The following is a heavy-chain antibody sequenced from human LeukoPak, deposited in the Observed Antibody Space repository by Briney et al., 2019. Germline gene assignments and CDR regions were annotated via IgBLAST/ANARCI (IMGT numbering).Heavy chain of an antibody. Sequence: SETLSLTCTVSGGSISSGGYYWSWIRQPPGKGLEWIGYIYHSGSTYYNPSLKSRVTISVDRSKNQFSLKLSSVTAADTAVYYCARDSGGSYLGAFDIWGQGTMVTVSS. V-gene: IGHV4-30-2*01. D-gene: IGHD1-26*01. J-gene: IGHJ3*02. CDR3: ARDSGGSYLGAFDI. CDR2: IYHSGST. CDR1: GGSISSGGYY.